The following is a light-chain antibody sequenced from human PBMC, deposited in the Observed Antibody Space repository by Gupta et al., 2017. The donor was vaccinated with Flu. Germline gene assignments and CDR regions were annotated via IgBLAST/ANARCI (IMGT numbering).Light chain of an antibody. CDR1: QSVGSN. CDR3: QQYNDWPMYT. Sequence: EIVMTQSPATLSVSPGETATLSCWASQSVGSNLAWYQQKPGQAPRLLIYGAFTRATRIPARFSGSRSGTEFTLTISSLQSEDFAVYYCQQYNDWPMYTFGQGTKLDIK. CDR2: GAF. V-gene: IGKV3-15*01. J-gene: IGKJ2*01.